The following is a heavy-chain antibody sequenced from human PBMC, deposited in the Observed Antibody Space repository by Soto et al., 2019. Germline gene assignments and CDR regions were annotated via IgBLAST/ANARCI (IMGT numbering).Heavy chain of an antibody. CDR2: IIPIFGTA. V-gene: IGHV1-69*13. D-gene: IGHD3-22*01. Sequence: ASVKVSCKASGGTFSSYAISWVRQAPGQGLEWMGGIIPIFGTANYAQKFQGRVTITADESTSTAYMELSSLRSEDTAVYSCARCGSGYCDAFDIWGQGTMVTVSS. CDR1: GGTFSSYA. CDR3: ARCGSGYCDAFDI. J-gene: IGHJ3*02.